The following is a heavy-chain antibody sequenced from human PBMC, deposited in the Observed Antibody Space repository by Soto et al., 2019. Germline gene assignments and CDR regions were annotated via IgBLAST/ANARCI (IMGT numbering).Heavy chain of an antibody. CDR3: ARTNGDYIWGSYRYNYFDY. CDR2: IYYSGST. D-gene: IGHD3-16*02. V-gene: IGHV4-59*01. J-gene: IGHJ4*02. CDR1: GGSISSYY. Sequence: SETLSLTCTVSGGSISSYYWSWIRQPPGKGLEWIGYIYYSGSTNYNPSLKSRVTISVEKSKNQFSLKLSSVTAADTAVYYCARTNGDYIWGSYRYNYFDYWGQGTLVTVSS.